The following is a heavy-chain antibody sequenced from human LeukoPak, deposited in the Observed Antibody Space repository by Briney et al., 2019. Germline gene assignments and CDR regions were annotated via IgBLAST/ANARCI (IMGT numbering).Heavy chain of an antibody. J-gene: IGHJ4*02. Sequence: ASVKVSCKASGYTFTSYDINWVRQATGQGLEWMGWMNPNSGNTGYAQKFQGRVTMTRDTSISTAYMELSRLRSDDTAVYYCARVWERSSSAWPFDYWGQGTLVTVSS. CDR1: GYTFTSYD. D-gene: IGHD6-25*01. CDR2: MNPNSGNT. V-gene: IGHV1-8*02. CDR3: ARVWERSSSAWPFDY.